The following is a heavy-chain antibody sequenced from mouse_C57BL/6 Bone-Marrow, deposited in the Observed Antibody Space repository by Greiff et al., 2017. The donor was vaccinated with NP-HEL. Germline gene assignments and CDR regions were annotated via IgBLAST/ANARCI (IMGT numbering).Heavy chain of an antibody. D-gene: IGHD1-1*01. J-gene: IGHJ1*03. CDR2: IDPENGDT. CDR3: TTWDYGSSSWYFDV. Sequence: EVQLQQSGAELVRPGASVKLSCTASGFNIKDDYMHWVKQRPEQGLEWIGWIDPENGDTEYASKYQGKATITADTSSNKAYLQLSSLTSEDTAVYYCTTWDYGSSSWYFDVWGTGTTVTVSS. V-gene: IGHV14-4*01. CDR1: GFNIKDDY.